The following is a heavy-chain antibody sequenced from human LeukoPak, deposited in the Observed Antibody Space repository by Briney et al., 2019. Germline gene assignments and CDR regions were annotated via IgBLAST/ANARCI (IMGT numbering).Heavy chain of an antibody. CDR3: ARIPTGTYYYYGMDV. CDR2: IYSGGST. Sequence: GGSLRLSCAASGLTFSRYWMTWFRQAPGKGLEWVSVIYSGGSTYYADSVKGRFTISRDNSKNTLYLQMNSLRAEDTAVYYCARIPTGTYYYYGMDVWGQGTTVTVSS. V-gene: IGHV3-53*01. D-gene: IGHD1-7*01. CDR1: GLTFSRYW. J-gene: IGHJ6*02.